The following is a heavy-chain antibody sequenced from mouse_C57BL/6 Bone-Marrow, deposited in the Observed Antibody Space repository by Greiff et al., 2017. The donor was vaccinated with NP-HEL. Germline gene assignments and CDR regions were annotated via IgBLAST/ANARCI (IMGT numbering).Heavy chain of an antibody. CDR1: GYTFTSYW. J-gene: IGHJ3*01. D-gene: IGHD1-1*02. V-gene: IGHV1-50*01. CDR2: IDPSDSYT. CDR3: ATILWPPAWFAY. Sequence: QVQLQQPGAELVKPGASVKLSCKASGYTFTSYWMQWVKQRPGQGLEWIGEIDPSDSYTNYNQKFKGKATLTVDTSSSTAYMQLSSLTSEDSAVYYCATILWPPAWFAYWGQGTLVTVSA.